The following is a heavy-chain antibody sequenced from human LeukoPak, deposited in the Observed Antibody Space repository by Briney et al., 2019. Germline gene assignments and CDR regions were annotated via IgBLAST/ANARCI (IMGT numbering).Heavy chain of an antibody. CDR2: ISSSGSTI. Sequence: GGSLRLSCAASGFTSSSYEMNWVSQAPGKGLEWVSYISSSGSTIYYADSVKGRFTISRGNAKNSLYLQMNSLRAEDTAVYYCAELGITMIGGVWGKGTTVTISS. CDR1: GFTSSSYE. CDR3: AELGITMIGGV. D-gene: IGHD3-10*02. J-gene: IGHJ6*04. V-gene: IGHV3-48*03.